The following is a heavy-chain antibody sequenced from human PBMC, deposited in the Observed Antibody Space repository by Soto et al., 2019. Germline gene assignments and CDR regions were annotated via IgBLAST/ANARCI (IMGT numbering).Heavy chain of an antibody. V-gene: IGHV3-23*01. D-gene: IGHD3-16*01. CDR2: VGGSEPNS. CDR3: AKGSVLSPWYFHL. Sequence: EVQLLESGGGLVQPGGSLRLSCAVSGFTFSSYAMSWVRRAPGKGLEWVSAVGGSEPNSYYADSVKGRFTTSRDISKNTLYLQMNSLRDEDTALYYGAKGSVLSPWYFHLWGRGTLVTVSS. CDR1: GFTFSSYA. J-gene: IGHJ2*01.